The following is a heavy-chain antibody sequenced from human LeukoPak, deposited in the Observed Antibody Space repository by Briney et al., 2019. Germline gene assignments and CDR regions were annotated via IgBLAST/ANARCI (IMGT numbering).Heavy chain of an antibody. CDR1: GYTFTNYG. CDR3: ARAHLPVAAYDFNGPSGENNYYYYMDV. Sequence: ASVKVSCKASGYTFTNYGITWVRQAPGQGLEWMGGIIPIFGTANYAQKFQGRVTITADESTSTAYMELSSLRSEDTAVYYCARAHLPVAAYDFNGPSGENNYYYYMDVWGKGTTVTVSS. J-gene: IGHJ6*03. D-gene: IGHD3-3*01. CDR2: IIPIFGTA. V-gene: IGHV1-69*13.